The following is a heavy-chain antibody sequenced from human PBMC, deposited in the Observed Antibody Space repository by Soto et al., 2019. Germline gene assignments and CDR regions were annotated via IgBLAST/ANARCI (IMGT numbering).Heavy chain of an antibody. J-gene: IGHJ5*02. CDR3: ARGAPIVPSNWFDP. V-gene: IGHV4-34*01. CDR2: VDHGGST. CDR1: SGAFSGYY. Sequence: HSESLSLTCAVYSGAFSGYYWNLIRKPTGKGLEWIGEVDHGGSTNYNPSLKGRVTISVDTSKNQFSLKMSSVTAADTAVYYCARGAPIVPSNWFDPWGQGTLVTVSS. D-gene: IGHD2-2*01.